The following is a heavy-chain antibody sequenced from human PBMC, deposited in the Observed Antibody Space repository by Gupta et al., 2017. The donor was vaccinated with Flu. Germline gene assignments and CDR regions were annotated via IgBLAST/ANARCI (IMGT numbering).Heavy chain of an antibody. Sequence: FSTNAMGWVGQVAGKGLEWISGISASGSRTYYADSVKGRFTISRDTSKNTLYLQMNSLRADDTAIYYCAKNRVAGAISDYYGLDVWGQGTTVTVSS. CDR2: ISASGSRT. CDR3: AKNRVAGAISDYYGLDV. V-gene: IGHV3-23*01. D-gene: IGHD1-26*01. J-gene: IGHJ6*02. CDR1: FSTNA.